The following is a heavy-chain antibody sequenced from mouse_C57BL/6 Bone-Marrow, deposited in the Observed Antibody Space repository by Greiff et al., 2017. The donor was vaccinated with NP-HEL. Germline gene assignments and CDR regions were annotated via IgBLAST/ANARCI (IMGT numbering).Heavy chain of an antibody. J-gene: IGHJ1*03. V-gene: IGHV5-16*01. CDR2: INYDGSST. CDR3: ARGDTTVVDWYFDV. CDR1: GFTFSDYY. D-gene: IGHD1-1*01. Sequence: EVKLMESEGGLVQPGSSMKLSCTASGFTFSDYYMAWVRQVPEKGLEWVANINYDGSSTYYLDSLKSRFIISRDNAKNILYLQMSSLKSEDTATYYCARGDTTVVDWYFDVWGTGTTVTVSS.